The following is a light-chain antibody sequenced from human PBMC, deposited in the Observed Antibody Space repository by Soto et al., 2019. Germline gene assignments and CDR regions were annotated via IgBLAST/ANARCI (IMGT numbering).Light chain of an antibody. J-gene: IGKJ1*01. CDR2: GAS. V-gene: IGKV3D-20*02. CDR1: QSISNNY. CDR3: QQRSNWPGT. Sequence: IVLTQSPGTLSLSPGERATLSCRASQSISNNYLAWYQQTPGQAPRLLIYGASSRATGIPDRFSGSGSATDFTLTISSLEPEDFAVYYCQQRSNWPGTFGQGTKVEIK.